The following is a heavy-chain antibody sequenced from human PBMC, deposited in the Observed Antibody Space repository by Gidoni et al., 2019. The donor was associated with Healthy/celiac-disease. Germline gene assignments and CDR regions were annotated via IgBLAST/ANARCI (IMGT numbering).Heavy chain of an antibody. V-gene: IGHV1-46*03. CDR1: GYTFTSYY. D-gene: IGHD3-10*01. J-gene: IGHJ6*02. CDR2: INPSGGST. CDR3: ARELVRGVTYYYYGMDV. Sequence: QVQLVQSGAEVKKPGASVKVSCKASGYTFTSYYMHWVRQAPGQGLEWMGIINPSGGSTSYAQKFQGRVTMTRDTSTSTVYMELSSLRSEDTAVYYCARELVRGVTYYYYGMDVWGQGTTVTVSS.